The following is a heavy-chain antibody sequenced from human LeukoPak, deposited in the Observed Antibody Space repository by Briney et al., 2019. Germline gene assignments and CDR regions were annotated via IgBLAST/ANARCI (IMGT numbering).Heavy chain of an antibody. J-gene: IGHJ3*02. CDR3: ATAGQITMIVVDDAFDI. CDR1: GGTFSSYA. V-gene: IGHV1-69*05. D-gene: IGHD3-22*01. Sequence: SVKVSCKASGGTFSSYAISWVRQAPGQGLEWMGRIIPIFGTANYAQKFQGRVTITTDESTSTAYMELSSLRSEDTAVYYCATAGQITMIVVDDAFDIWGQGTMVTVSS. CDR2: IIPIFGTA.